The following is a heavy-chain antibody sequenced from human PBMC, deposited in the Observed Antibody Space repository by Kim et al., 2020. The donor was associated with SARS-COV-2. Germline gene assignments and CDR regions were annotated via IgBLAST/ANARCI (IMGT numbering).Heavy chain of an antibody. V-gene: IGHV3-64D*06. CDR2: ISSNGGST. J-gene: IGHJ4*02. D-gene: IGHD6-6*01. Sequence: GGSLRLSCSASGFTFSSYAMHWVRQAPGKGLEYGSAISSNGGSTYYADSVKGRFTISRDNSKNTLYLQMSSLRAEDTAVYYCLKPQQEGIAARDWGQGTLVTVSS. CDR3: LKPQQEGIAARD. CDR1: GFTFSSYA.